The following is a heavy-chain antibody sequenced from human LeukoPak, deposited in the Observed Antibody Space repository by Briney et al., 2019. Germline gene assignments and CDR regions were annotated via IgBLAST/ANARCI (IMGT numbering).Heavy chain of an antibody. V-gene: IGHV5-51*01. Sequence: GGSLKISCKGSGYSFTSYWIGWVRQMPGKGLEWMGIIYPGDSDTRYSPSFQGQVTISADKSISTAYLQWSSLKASDTAMYYCAREGYGSGSYKFHFDYWGQGTLVTVSS. J-gene: IGHJ4*02. D-gene: IGHD3-10*01. CDR3: AREGYGSGSYKFHFDY. CDR1: GYSFTSYW. CDR2: IYPGDSDT.